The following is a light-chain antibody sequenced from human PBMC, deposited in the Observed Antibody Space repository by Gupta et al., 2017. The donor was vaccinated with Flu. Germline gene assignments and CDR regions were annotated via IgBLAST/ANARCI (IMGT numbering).Light chain of an antibody. CDR1: QDISNY. CDR2: DTS. Sequence: GDRVTITCQASQDISNYLNWFQQKPGKPPKLLIYDTSSLETGVPSRFSGSGSGTDFTFTISSLQPEDIATYYCQQYEKLPYTFGQGTKLEIK. V-gene: IGKV1-33*01. CDR3: QQYEKLPYT. J-gene: IGKJ2*01.